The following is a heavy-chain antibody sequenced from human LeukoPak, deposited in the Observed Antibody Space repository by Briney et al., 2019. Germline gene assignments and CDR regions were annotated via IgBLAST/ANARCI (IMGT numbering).Heavy chain of an antibody. CDR1: GFTFSNYA. V-gene: IGHV3-23*01. Sequence: PGGSLRLSCAASGFTFSNYAMSWVRQAPGKGLEWVSSISGSGGSTYYAGSVKGRFTISRDNSKNTLSLQMNSLRADDTAVYYCANEDYTGSCYQCRGGLDYWGQGTLVTVSS. CDR3: ANEDYTGSCYQCRGGLDY. D-gene: IGHD1-26*01. J-gene: IGHJ4*02. CDR2: ISGSGGST.